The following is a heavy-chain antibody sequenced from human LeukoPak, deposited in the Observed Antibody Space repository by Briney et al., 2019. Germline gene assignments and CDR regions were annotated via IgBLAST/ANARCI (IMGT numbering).Heavy chain of an antibody. CDR3: ARGWSDSSGYFYYYYMDV. J-gene: IGHJ6*03. D-gene: IGHD3-22*01. V-gene: IGHV4-61*01. CDR1: GGSISSGTYY. CDR2: IYYSGST. Sequence: SETLSLTCTVSGGSISSGTYYWSWIRQPPGKGLEWIGYIYYSGSTNYNPSLKSRVTISVDMSKNQFSLKLSSVTAADTAVYYCARGWSDSSGYFYYYYMDVWGKGTTVTVSS.